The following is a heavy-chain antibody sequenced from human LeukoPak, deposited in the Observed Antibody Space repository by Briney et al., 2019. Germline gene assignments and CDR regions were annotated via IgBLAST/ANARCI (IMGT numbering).Heavy chain of an antibody. J-gene: IGHJ4*02. V-gene: IGHV4-39*01. D-gene: IGHD6-19*01. Sequence: SETLSLTCTVSGGSISSSSYYWGWIRQPPGKGLEWIGSIYYSGSTYYNPSLKSRVTISVDTSKNRFSLKLSSVTAADTAVYYCARHRRIAVGRGIDYWGQGTLVTVSS. CDR2: IYYSGST. CDR3: ARHRRIAVGRGIDY. CDR1: GGSISSSSYY.